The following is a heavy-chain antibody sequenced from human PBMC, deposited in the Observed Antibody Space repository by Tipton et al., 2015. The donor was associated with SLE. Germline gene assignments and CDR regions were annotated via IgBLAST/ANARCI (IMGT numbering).Heavy chain of an antibody. J-gene: IGHJ5*02. V-gene: IGHV4-39*07. D-gene: IGHD2-2*01. CDR3: ARSGGLVPASMVWFDP. CDR2: IYHSGST. CDR1: GDSLSSDTYY. Sequence: LRLSCTVSGDSLSSDTYYWSWIRQPPGKGLEWIGMIYHSGSTYYNPSLKSHITMSVDTSKNQFSLKVNSVTAADTAVYYCARSGGLVPASMVWFDPWGQGTLVTVSS.